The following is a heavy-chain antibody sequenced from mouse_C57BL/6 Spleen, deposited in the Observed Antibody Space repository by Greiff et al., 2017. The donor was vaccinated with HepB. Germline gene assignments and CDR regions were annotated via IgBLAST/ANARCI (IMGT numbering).Heavy chain of an antibody. CDR2: ISYDGSN. J-gene: IGHJ3*01. D-gene: IGHD1-1*01. Sequence: ESGPGLVKPSQSLSLTCSVTGYSITSGYYWNWIRQFPGNKLEWMGYISYDGSNNYNPSLKNRITITRDTSKNQFFLKLNSVTTEDTATYYCARGGYYGSSYTFAYWGQGTLVTVSA. V-gene: IGHV3-6*01. CDR1: GYSITSGYY. CDR3: ARGGYYGSSYTFAY.